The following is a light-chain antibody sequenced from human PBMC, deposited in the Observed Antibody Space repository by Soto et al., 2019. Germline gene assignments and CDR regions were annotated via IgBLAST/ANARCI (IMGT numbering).Light chain of an antibody. V-gene: IGKV3-20*01. CDR1: QSVGFNS. Sequence: ELVLTQSPGTLSLSPGERATVSCRASQSVGFNSLAWYQQRPGQAPRLLIYDTSKRATGIPDRFSGSGSGTDFTLTISRLEPEDFAVYYCQQYGSSITFGQGTRLEVK. CDR3: QQYGSSIT. CDR2: DTS. J-gene: IGKJ5*01.